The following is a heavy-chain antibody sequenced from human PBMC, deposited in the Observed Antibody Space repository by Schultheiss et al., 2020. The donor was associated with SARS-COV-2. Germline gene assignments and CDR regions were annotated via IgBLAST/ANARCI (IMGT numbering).Heavy chain of an antibody. Sequence: SETLSLTCAVYGGSFSGYYWSWIRQPAGKGLEWIGEINHSGSTNYNPSLKSRVTISVDTSKNQFSLKLRSVTAADTAVYYCARLKAARPRGFDIWGQGTMVTVSS. D-gene: IGHD6-6*01. J-gene: IGHJ3*02. V-gene: IGHV4-34*01. CDR1: GGSFSGYY. CDR2: INHSGST. CDR3: ARLKAARPRGFDI.